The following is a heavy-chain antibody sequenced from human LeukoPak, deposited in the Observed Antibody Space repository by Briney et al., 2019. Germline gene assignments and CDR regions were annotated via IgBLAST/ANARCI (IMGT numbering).Heavy chain of an antibody. J-gene: IGHJ5*02. D-gene: IGHD3-3*01. CDR2: IYYSGST. CDR3: ARAAYYDFWSGRYNWFDP. Sequence: SETLSLTCTVSGGSISSYYWSWIRQPPGKGLEWIGYIYYSGSTNYNPSLKSRVTISVDTSKNQFSLKLSSVTAADTAVYYCARAAYYDFWSGRYNWFDPWGQGTLVTVPS. V-gene: IGHV4-59*01. CDR1: GGSISSYY.